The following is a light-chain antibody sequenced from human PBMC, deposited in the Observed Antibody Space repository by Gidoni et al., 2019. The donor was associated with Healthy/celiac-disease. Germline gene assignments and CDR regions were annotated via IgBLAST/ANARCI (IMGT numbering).Light chain of an antibody. V-gene: IGKV1-39*01. CDR3: QQNDSTPRT. J-gene: IGKJ1*01. CDR2: AAS. Sequence: DIQMTQSPSSLSASVGDRVTITCRASQSISSYLNWYQQKPGNAPKLLIYAASSLQSGVPSRFSGSGSGTDFTLTISSLQPEDFATYYCQQNDSTPRTFGQGTKVEIK. CDR1: QSISSY.